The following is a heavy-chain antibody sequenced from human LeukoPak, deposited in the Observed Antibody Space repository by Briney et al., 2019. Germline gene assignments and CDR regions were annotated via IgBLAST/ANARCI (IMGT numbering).Heavy chain of an antibody. CDR1: SGSINNHY. CDR3: ASDQIGYGLDY. J-gene: IGHJ4*02. Sequence: SETLSLTCIVSSGSINNHYWSWIRQPPGKGLEWIGYIYGSWNTNYNPSLQSRVTISMDASRNQFSLNLTSVTAADTAVYYCASDQIGYGLDYWGQGTLVTVSS. D-gene: IGHD5-18*01. CDR2: IYGSWNT. V-gene: IGHV4-59*11.